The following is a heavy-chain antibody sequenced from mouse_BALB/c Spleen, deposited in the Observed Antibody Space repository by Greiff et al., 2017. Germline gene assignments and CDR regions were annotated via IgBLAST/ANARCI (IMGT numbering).Heavy chain of an antibody. CDR3: ARQLTAGYAMDY. Sequence: DVMLVESGGDLVKPGGSLKLSCAASGFTFSSYGMSWVRQTPDKRLEWVATISSGGSYTYYPDSVKGRFTISRDNAKNTLYLQMSSLKSEDTAMYYCARQLTAGYAMDYWGQGTSVTVSS. D-gene: IGHD1-2*01. J-gene: IGHJ4*01. CDR2: ISSGGSYT. V-gene: IGHV5-6*02. CDR1: GFTFSSYG.